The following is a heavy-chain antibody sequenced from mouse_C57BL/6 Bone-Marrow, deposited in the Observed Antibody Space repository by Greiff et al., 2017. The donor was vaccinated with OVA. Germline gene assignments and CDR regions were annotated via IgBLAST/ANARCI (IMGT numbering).Heavy chain of an antibody. D-gene: IGHD3-2*01. V-gene: IGHV5-12*01. CDR1: GFTFSDYY. Sequence: EVQLVESGGGLVQPGGSLKLSCAASGFTFSDYYMYWVRQTPEKRLEWVAYISNGGGSTYYPDTVKGRFTISRDNAKNTLYLQMSRLKSEDTAMYYCARRRQTWFAYWGQGTLVTVSA. CDR2: ISNGGGST. CDR3: ARRRQTWFAY. J-gene: IGHJ3*01.